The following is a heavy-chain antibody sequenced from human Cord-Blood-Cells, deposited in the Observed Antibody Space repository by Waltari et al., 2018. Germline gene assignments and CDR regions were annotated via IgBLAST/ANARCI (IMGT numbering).Heavy chain of an antibody. CDR2: IYYTGST. V-gene: IGHV4-39*07. Sequence: QLQLQESGPGLVKPSETLSLTCTVSGGSISSSSYYWGWNRQPPGKGLEWIGSIYYTGSTYYNPSLKSRVTISVDTSKNQFSLKLSSVTAADTAVYYCARGDEFSEQYGGFDYWGQGTLVTVSS. J-gene: IGHJ4*02. D-gene: IGHD2-15*01. CDR3: ARGDEFSEQYGGFDY. CDR1: GGSISSSSYY.